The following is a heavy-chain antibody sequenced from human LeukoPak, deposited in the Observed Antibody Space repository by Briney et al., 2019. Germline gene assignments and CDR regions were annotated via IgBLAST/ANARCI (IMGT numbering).Heavy chain of an antibody. Sequence: GGSLRLSCSASGFTFSTYGMHWVRQAPGKGLEWVAFIRYDGSDKYYADSVKGRFTISRDNSKNTVYLQMNSLRAEDTAVYYCAREDSHSGDWYWYFDLWGRGTLVTVSS. CDR2: IRYDGSDK. V-gene: IGHV3-30*02. CDR3: AREDSHSGDWYWYFDL. J-gene: IGHJ2*01. D-gene: IGHD6-25*01. CDR1: GFTFSTYG.